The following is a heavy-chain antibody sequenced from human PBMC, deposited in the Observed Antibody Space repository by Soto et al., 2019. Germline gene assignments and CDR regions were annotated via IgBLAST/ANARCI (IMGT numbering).Heavy chain of an antibody. V-gene: IGHV1-2*02. CDR1: GYTFTGYY. D-gene: IGHD2-2*02. CDR2: INPNSGGT. CDR3: ARDRTEYQLLYDHYYYGMDV. Sequence: GASVKVSCKASGYTFTGYYMHWVRQAPGQGLEWMGWINPNSGGTNYAQKFQGRVTMTRDTSISTAYMELSRLRSDDTAVYYCARDRTEYQLLYDHYYYGMDVWGQGTTVTVSS. J-gene: IGHJ6*02.